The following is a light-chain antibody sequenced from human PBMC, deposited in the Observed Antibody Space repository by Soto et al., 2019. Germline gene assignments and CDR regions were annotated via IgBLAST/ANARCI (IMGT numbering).Light chain of an antibody. V-gene: IGKV3-20*01. CDR3: QQYGSSSP. J-gene: IGKJ1*01. CDR1: QSVSSSY. CDR2: GAS. Sequence: EIVLTQSPGTLSLSPGERPTLSCRASQSVSSSYLAWYQQKPGQAPXPLIYGASSRATGIPDRFSGSGSGTDFTLTISRLEPEDFAVDYCQQYGSSSPFGQGTKVDIK.